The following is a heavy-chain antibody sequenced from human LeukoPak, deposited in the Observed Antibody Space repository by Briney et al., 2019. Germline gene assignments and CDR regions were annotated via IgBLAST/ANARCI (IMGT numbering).Heavy chain of an antibody. V-gene: IGHV3-30-3*01. CDR2: ISYDGSNK. Sequence: PGGSLRLSCAASGFTFSSYAMHWVRQAPGKGLEWVAVISYDGSNKYYADSVKGRFTISRDNSKNTLYLQMNSLRAEDTAVYYCTTDEDWNYARKDVWGQGATVIVSS. CDR1: GFTFSSYA. CDR3: TTDEDWNYARKDV. J-gene: IGHJ6*02. D-gene: IGHD1-7*01.